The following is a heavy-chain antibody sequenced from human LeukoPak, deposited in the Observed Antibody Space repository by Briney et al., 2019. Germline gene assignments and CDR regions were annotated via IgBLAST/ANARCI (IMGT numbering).Heavy chain of an antibody. Sequence: GGSLRLSCVASGFTVSSNYMSWVRQAPGKGLEWLSVFYSGGSTYYADSVNGRFTMSRDNSKNTLYLQMNGLRVEDTAVHYCARVSPFDYWGQGTQVTVSS. V-gene: IGHV3-66*01. CDR1: GFTVSSNY. J-gene: IGHJ4*02. CDR3: ARVSPFDY. CDR2: FYSGGST.